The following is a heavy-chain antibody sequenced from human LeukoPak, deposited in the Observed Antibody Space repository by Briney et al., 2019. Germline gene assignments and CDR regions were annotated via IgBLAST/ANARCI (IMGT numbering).Heavy chain of an antibody. Sequence: GESLNISCKASGYTFSNQWIGWVRQMPGKGLEWMGIIYPGDSDTRYSPSFQGQVTISADKSINTAYLQWSSLKSSDTATYYCARRFFHGVLSYYFDYWGQGTQVTVSS. V-gene: IGHV5-51*01. CDR3: ARRFFHGVLSYYFDY. D-gene: IGHD2/OR15-2a*01. J-gene: IGHJ4*02. CDR1: GYTFSNQW. CDR2: IYPGDSDT.